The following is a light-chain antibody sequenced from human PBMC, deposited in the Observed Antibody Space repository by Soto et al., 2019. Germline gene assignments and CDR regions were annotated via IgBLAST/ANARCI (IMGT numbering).Light chain of an antibody. Sequence: EIQMTQSPSTLSASVGDRVTITYRASQSISSWLAWYQQKPGKAPKLLIYDAASLESGVPSRFSGSGAGTEFTLTISSLQPDDFATYYCQQYNSYSPLTFGGGTKVDIK. CDR2: DAA. J-gene: IGKJ4*01. V-gene: IGKV1-5*01. CDR3: QQYNSYSPLT. CDR1: QSISSW.